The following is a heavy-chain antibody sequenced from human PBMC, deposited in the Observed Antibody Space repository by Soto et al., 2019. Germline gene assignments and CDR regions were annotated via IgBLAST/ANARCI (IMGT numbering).Heavy chain of an antibody. CDR1: GFSFSDSA. Sequence: EVQLVESGGGLVQPGGSLKLSCAVSGFSFSDSAMHWVRQASGKGLEWVGRIRSKANNYATAYAASVRGMFTVSRDDSKNTAFLQMNSLKIEDTAVHYCTIQAEVYSGYFQYWGQGTLVTVSS. CDR2: IRSKANNYAT. D-gene: IGHD3-10*01. V-gene: IGHV3-73*02. CDR3: TIQAEVYSGYFQY. J-gene: IGHJ1*01.